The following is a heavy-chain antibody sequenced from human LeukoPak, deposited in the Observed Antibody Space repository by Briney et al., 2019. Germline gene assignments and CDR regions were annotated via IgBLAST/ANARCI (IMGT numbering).Heavy chain of an antibody. D-gene: IGHD1-26*01. CDR2: ISGSDSSK. V-gene: IGHV3-23*01. CDR3: VRDIGSYPPEK. Sequence: GGSLRLSCAASGFTFSSYSMSCVRQAPGKGLEWVSAISGSDSSKYYGDSVRGRFTISRDTSKNTLHLQMNSLRAEDAAIYYCVRDIGSYPPEKWGQGTLVTVSS. J-gene: IGHJ4*02. CDR1: GFTFSSYS.